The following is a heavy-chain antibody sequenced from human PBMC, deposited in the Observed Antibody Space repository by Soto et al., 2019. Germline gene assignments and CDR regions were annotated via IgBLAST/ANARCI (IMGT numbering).Heavy chain of an antibody. Sequence: GRSQRLSYAASECNGSSNCMSWVRQAPGKGLEWVSVIYSGGSTYYADSVKGRFTISRDNSKNTLYLQMNSLRAEDRAVYYCASRILWFFDYWGQGTLVTVSS. J-gene: IGHJ4*02. CDR3: ASRILWFFDY. CDR2: IYSGGST. CDR1: ECNGSSNC. V-gene: IGHV3-66*01. D-gene: IGHD3-10*01.